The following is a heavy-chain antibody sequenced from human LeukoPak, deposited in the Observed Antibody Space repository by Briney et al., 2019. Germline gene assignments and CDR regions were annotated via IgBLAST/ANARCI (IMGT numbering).Heavy chain of an antibody. Sequence: PSETLSLTCTVSGGSISSGSYYWSWIRQPAGKGLEWIGRIYTSGSTNYNPSLKSRVTISVDTSKNQFSLKLSSVTAADTAVYYCASSGFLEWSQVGSLDYWGQGTLVTVSS. CDR3: ASSGFLEWSQVGSLDY. D-gene: IGHD3-3*01. CDR2: IYTSGST. V-gene: IGHV4-61*02. J-gene: IGHJ4*02. CDR1: GGSISSGSYY.